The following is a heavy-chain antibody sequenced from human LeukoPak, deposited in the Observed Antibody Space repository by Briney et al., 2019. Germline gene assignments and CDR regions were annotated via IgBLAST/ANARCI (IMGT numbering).Heavy chain of an antibody. CDR3: VTYYYGSSAPKRNY. D-gene: IGHD3-22*01. V-gene: IGHV4-34*01. Sequence: PSETLSLTCAVYGGSFSDYFWSWIRQPPGKGLEWIGEISHSGSTTYNPSLRSRVTISGDTSKKQFSLRLSSVTAADTAVYYCVTYYYGSSAPKRNYWGQGILVTVSS. J-gene: IGHJ4*02. CDR1: GGSFSDYF. CDR2: ISHSGST.